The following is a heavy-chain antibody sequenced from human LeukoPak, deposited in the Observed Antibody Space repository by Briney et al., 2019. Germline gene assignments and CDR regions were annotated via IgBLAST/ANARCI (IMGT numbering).Heavy chain of an antibody. CDR3: VQGHSSGWYWLDP. J-gene: IGHJ5*02. D-gene: IGHD6-19*01. CDR2: ISGSGGST. Sequence: GGSLRLSCAASEFTFSSYAMSWVRQAPGKGLEWVSTISGSGGSTYYADSVKGRFTISRDNCINTLYLRMNSLRGEDTAVYYCVQGHSSGWYWLDPWGQGTLVTVSS. CDR1: EFTFSSYA. V-gene: IGHV3-23*01.